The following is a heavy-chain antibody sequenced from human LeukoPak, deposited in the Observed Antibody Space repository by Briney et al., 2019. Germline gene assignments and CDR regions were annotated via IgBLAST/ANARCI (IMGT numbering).Heavy chain of an antibody. CDR1: GFTFSNYW. J-gene: IGHJ4*02. D-gene: IGHD1-1*01. V-gene: IGHV3-7*01. CDR3: ARSTAGLDY. Sequence: GGSLRLSCAASGFTFSNYWMSWVRQAPGKGLEGVANIRQEGSEKYYVDSMRGGFTISRDNAKNSLYLQMSSLRAEDTAVYYCARSTAGLDYWGQGTLVTVSS. CDR2: IRQEGSEK.